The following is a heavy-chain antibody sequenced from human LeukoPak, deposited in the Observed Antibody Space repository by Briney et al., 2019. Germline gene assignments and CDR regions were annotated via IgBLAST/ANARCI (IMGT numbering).Heavy chain of an antibody. D-gene: IGHD6-6*01. CDR3: AREYSSSSGDWFDP. V-gene: IGHV1-18*01. CDR2: ISAYNGNT. Sequence: ASVKVSCKASGYTFTSYGIIWVRQAPGQGLEWMGWISAYNGNTNYAQKLQGRVTMTTDTSTSTAYMGLRSLRSDDTAVYYCAREYSSSSGDWFDPWGQGTLVTVSS. J-gene: IGHJ5*02. CDR1: GYTFTSYG.